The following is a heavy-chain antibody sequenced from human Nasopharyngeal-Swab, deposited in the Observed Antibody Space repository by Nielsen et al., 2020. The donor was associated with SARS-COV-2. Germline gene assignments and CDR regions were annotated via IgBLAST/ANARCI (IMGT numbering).Heavy chain of an antibody. CDR1: GLTFSDYY. CDR3: ARARGYSGYGFDY. CDR2: ISSSGSTI. J-gene: IGHJ4*02. Sequence: SLKISCAASGLTFSDYYMSWIRQAPGKGLEWVSYISSSGSTIYYADSVKGRFTISRDNAKNSLYLQMNSLRAEDTAVYYCARARGYSGYGFDYWGQGTLVTVSS. V-gene: IGHV3-11*01. D-gene: IGHD5-12*01.